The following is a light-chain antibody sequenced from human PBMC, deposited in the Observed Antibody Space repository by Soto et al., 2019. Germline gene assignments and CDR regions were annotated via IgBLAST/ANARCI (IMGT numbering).Light chain of an antibody. J-gene: IGKJ5*01. V-gene: IGKV3-11*01. CDR2: GAS. CDR3: QQRSSWPLT. CDR1: QSVNSD. Sequence: EIVLTQSPATLSVSPGNRATLSCRASQSVNSDLAWYQQKPGRAPSLLIYGASTRATGTPTRFSGSGSGTDFTLTISSLEPEDFAVYYCQQRSSWPLTFGQGTRLEIK.